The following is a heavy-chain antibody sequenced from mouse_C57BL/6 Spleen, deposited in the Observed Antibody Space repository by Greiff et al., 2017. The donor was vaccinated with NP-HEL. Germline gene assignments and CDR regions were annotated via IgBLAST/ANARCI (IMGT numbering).Heavy chain of an antibody. Sequence: EVQLVESGGGLVKPGGSLKLSCAASGFTFSDYGMHWVRQAPEKGLEWVAYISSGSSTIYYADTVKGRFTISRDNAKNTLFLQMTSLRSEDKAMYYCARKTTVVDYAMDYWGQGTSVTVSS. J-gene: IGHJ4*01. CDR1: GFTFSDYG. V-gene: IGHV5-17*01. CDR3: ARKTTVVDYAMDY. CDR2: ISSGSSTI. D-gene: IGHD1-1*01.